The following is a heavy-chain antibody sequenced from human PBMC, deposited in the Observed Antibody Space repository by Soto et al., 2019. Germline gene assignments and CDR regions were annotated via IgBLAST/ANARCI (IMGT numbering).Heavy chain of an antibody. Sequence: PGGSLRLSCAASGFPFSPYWMHWVRQDPGKGLVWIGHINPDGTGPTYADSAKGRFTISRDNAKNTLYLQMNSLRVEDTAVYYCARERSLIVNTVKGMDVWGQGTTVTVSS. CDR1: GFPFSPYW. CDR3: ARERSLIVNTVKGMDV. J-gene: IGHJ6*02. CDR2: INPDGTGP. V-gene: IGHV3-74*03. D-gene: IGHD4-4*01.